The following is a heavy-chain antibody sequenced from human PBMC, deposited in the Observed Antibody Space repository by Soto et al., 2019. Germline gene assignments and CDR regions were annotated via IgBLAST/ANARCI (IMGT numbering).Heavy chain of an antibody. CDR2: ISGSGGST. CDR3: AKGAVADLRAFDP. V-gene: IGHV3-23*04. D-gene: IGHD6-19*01. J-gene: IGHJ5*02. CDR1: GFTFSSYS. Sequence: EVQLVESGGGLVKPGGSLRLSCAASGFTFSSYSMNWVRQAPGKGLEWVSSISGSGGSTYYADSVKGRFTISRDNSKNTLYLQMNSLRAEDTAVYYCAKGAVADLRAFDPWGQGTLVTVSS.